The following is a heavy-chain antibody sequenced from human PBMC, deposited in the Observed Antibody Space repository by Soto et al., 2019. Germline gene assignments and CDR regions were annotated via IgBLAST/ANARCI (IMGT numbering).Heavy chain of an antibody. CDR1: GGSSSGYY. V-gene: IGHV4-34*01. Sequence: SETLSLTCAVYGGSSSGYYWTWIRQPPGTGLEWIGEINHSGSTNYNPSLKSRVTISVDTSRNQFSLNLSSVTAADTAVYYCARLGDYYQAFDYWGQGTLVTVSS. CDR2: INHSGST. J-gene: IGHJ4*02. CDR3: ARLGDYYQAFDY. D-gene: IGHD3-22*01.